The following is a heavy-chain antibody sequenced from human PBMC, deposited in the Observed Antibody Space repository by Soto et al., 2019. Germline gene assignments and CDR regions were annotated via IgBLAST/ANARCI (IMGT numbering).Heavy chain of an antibody. CDR3: ASAVPAARQSIANYYYYYMDV. Sequence: QVQLVQSGAEVKKPGSSVKVSCKASGGTFSSYTISWVRQAPGQGLEWMGRIIPILGIANYAQKFQGRVTITADKSTSTAYMELSSLRSEDTAVYYCASAVPAARQSIANYYYYYMDVWGKGTTVTVSS. CDR1: GGTFSSYT. CDR2: IIPILGIA. V-gene: IGHV1-69*02. D-gene: IGHD2-2*01. J-gene: IGHJ6*03.